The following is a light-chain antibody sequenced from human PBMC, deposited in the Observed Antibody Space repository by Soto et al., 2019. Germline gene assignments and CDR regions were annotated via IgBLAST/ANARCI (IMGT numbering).Light chain of an antibody. Sequence: QTVLTKPRAASGPPGPSVNSSCTGSSSCVGVADYISLYRQPPGTAPELMIFDVNKPNSAVLDPCSGSHYGNTAFLSISGLQAEDEADYYCCSFAGSYASYVFGTGTKV. V-gene: IGLV2-11*02. CDR2: DVN. J-gene: IGLJ1*01. CDR1: SSCVGVADY. CDR3: CSFAGSYASYV.